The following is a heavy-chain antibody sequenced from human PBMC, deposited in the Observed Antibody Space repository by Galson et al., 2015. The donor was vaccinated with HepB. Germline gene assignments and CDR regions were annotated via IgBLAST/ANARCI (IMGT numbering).Heavy chain of an antibody. CDR3: ARDLFSGSYSEGY. CDR1: GFTFSTYW. Sequence: SLRLSCAASGFTFSTYWMSWVRQAPGKGLEWVVNIIQDGSAKYYADSVKGRFTISRDNSKNSLYLQMNSLRADDTALYYCARDLFSGSYSEGYWGRGTLVTVSS. V-gene: IGHV3-7*01. J-gene: IGHJ4*02. CDR2: IIQDGSAK. D-gene: IGHD3-10*01.